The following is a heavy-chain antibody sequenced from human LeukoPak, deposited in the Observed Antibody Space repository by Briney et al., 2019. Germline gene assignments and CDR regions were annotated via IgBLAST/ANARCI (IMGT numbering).Heavy chain of an antibody. J-gene: IGHJ4*02. CDR3: ARDYRSTFDY. Sequence: MPGGSRRLSCAVSGFTFSDYYMSWIRQAPGKGLGWVSYISSSGTTISYTDSVKGRFTISRDNAKNSLYLQMNSLRAEDTAVYYCARDYRSTFDYWGQGTLVTVSS. V-gene: IGHV3-11*01. CDR2: ISSSGTTI. CDR1: GFTFSDYY. D-gene: IGHD1-26*01.